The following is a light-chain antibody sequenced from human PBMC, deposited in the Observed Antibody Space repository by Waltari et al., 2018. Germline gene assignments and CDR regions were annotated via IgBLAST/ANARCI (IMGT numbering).Light chain of an antibody. CDR2: GND. V-gene: IGLV1-47*01. J-gene: IGLJ3*02. CDR3: ATWDDSPSGRV. Sequence: QSVLTQPPSASGTPGQRVIISCSGTSSNIGANFVYWYQQLPGRAPKLLIYGNDERPSGVPDRFSASKSGTSVSRAISGLRSDDEADYYCATWDDSPSGRVFGGGTRLTVL. CDR1: SSNIGANF.